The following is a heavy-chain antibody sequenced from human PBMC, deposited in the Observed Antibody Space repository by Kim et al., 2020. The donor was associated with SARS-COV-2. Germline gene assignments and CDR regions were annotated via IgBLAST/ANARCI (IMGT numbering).Heavy chain of an antibody. CDR1: GFTFSTYA. CDR2: ISGRTYKT. D-gene: IGHD3-22*01. V-gene: IGHV3-23*01. CDR3: AKGETYSDSSGYYYLGHFDF. J-gene: IGHJ4*02. Sequence: GGSLRLSCAASGFTFSTYAMSWVRQAPGKGLEWVSTISGRTYKTYYADSVKGRFTISRDNSKNMLFLHMNSLRVEDSAVYYCAKGETYSDSSGYYYLGHFDFWGQGTLVSVFS.